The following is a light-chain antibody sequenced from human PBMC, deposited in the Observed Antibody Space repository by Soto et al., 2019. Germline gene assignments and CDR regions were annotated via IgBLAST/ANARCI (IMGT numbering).Light chain of an antibody. Sequence: QSALTQPASVSGSPGQSITISCTGTSSDVGSYNLVSWYQQHPGKAPKLMIYEGSKRPSGVSNRFSGSKSGNTASLTISGLQAEDEADYYCCSHAGSSVFGTGTKVTVL. CDR1: SSDVGSYNL. J-gene: IGLJ1*01. CDR2: EGS. V-gene: IGLV2-23*01. CDR3: CSHAGSSV.